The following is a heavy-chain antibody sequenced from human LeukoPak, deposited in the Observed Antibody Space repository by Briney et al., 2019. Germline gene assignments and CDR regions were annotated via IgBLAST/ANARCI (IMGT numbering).Heavy chain of an antibody. CDR3: AREGLEYYDILTGYDAFDI. Sequence: SETLSLTCTVSGGSISSSSYYWSWIRQPAGKGLEWIGRIYTSGSTNYNPSLKSRVTMSVDTSKNQFSLKLSSVTAADTAVYYCAREGLEYYDILTGYDAFDIWGQGTMVTVSS. J-gene: IGHJ3*02. D-gene: IGHD3-9*01. V-gene: IGHV4-61*02. CDR1: GGSISSSSYY. CDR2: IYTSGST.